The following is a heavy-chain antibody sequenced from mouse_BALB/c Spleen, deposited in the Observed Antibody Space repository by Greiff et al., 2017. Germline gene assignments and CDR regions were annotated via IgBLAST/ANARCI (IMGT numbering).Heavy chain of an antibody. CDR1: GFTFSSFG. CDR3: ARSDDYTWFAY. D-gene: IGHD2-4*01. J-gene: IGHJ3*01. CDR2: ISSGSSTI. Sequence: DVHLVESGGGLVQPGGSRKLSCAASGFTFSSFGMHWVRQAPEKGLEWVAYISSGSSTIYYADTVKGRFTISRDNPKNTLFLQMTSLRSEDTAMYYCARSDDYTWFAYWGQGTLVTVSA. V-gene: IGHV5-17*02.